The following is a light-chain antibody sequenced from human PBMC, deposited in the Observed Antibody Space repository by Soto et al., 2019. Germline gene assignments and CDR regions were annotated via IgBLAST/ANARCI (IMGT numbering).Light chain of an antibody. J-gene: IGKJ5*01. CDR3: QQYNDWPPKIT. CDR1: QSVSSN. CDR2: DAS. Sequence: EIVMTQSPATLSVSPGERATLSCRAAQSVSSNLAWYQQKPGQAPRLLIFDASSRATYVPARFSGRGSGTEFTLTISSLQSEDFAVYYCQQYNDWPPKITFGQGTRLEIK. V-gene: IGKV3-15*01.